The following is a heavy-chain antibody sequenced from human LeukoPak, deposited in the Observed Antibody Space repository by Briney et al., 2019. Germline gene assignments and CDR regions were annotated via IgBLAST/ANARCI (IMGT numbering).Heavy chain of an antibody. Sequence: GGSLRLSCAASGFTFSNYWMSWVRQAPGKGLEWVANIREDGSEKYYVDSVKGQFTISRDNAKNSLFLQMDSLRAEDTAVYYCAKHHCSSTSCYRVFDFWGQGTLVTVSS. J-gene: IGHJ4*02. V-gene: IGHV3-7*01. CDR1: GFTFSNYW. D-gene: IGHD2-2*02. CDR2: IREDGSEK. CDR3: AKHHCSSTSCYRVFDF.